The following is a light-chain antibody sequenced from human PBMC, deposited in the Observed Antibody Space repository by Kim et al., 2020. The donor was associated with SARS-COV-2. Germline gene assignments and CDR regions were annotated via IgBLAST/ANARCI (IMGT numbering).Light chain of an antibody. V-gene: IGKV3-20*01. J-gene: IGKJ4*01. CDR3: QQYGGSAT. Sequence: EIVLTQSPGTLSLSPGERATLSCRASQSVSSNRLAWYQQKPGQAPRLLIHAASTRATGIPDRFSGGGSGTDFTLTISRLEPEDVAVYYCQQYGGSATFGGGTKVDI. CDR2: AAS. CDR1: QSVSSNR.